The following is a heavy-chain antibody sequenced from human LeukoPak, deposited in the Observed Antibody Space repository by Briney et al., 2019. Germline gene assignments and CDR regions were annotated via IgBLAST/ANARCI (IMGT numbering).Heavy chain of an antibody. V-gene: IGHV1-3*01. J-gene: IGHJ6*02. Sequence: ASVKVSCKASGYTFTSYAMHWVRQAPGQRLEWMGWINAGNGNTKYSQKFQGRVTITRDTSASTAYMELSSLRSEDTAAYYCARDSSSSWYLVGAYGMDVWGQGTTVTVSS. CDR2: INAGNGNT. CDR3: ARDSSSSWYLVGAYGMDV. CDR1: GYTFTSYA. D-gene: IGHD6-13*01.